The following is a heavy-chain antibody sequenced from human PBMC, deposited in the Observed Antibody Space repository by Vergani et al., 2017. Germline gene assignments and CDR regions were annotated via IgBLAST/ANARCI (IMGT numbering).Heavy chain of an antibody. Sequence: QVQLQESGPGLVKPSETLTLTFDVSDSSIMTNPYWGWFRQSPGKGLEWIGSVHHSGDTHYRSSVKSRVSISIVSSSKFSLSLTSVTAADTDSYYCARHRGSGDFFPSSYFYGMDVWGQGTTVTVSS. V-gene: IGHV4-38-2*01. CDR1: DSSIMTNPY. D-gene: IGHD3-10*01. J-gene: IGHJ6*02. CDR2: VHHSGDT. CDR3: ARHRGSGDFFPSSYFYGMDV.